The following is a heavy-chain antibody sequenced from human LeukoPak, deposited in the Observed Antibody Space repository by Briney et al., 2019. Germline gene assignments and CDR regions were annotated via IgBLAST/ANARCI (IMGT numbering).Heavy chain of an antibody. V-gene: IGHV3-74*01. CDR1: GFTFSSYW. CDR3: VRDLDLGGYSSFVS. Sequence: GGSLRLSCAASGFTFSSYWMHWVRQAPGKGLVWVSRINSDGGSSTYADSVKGRFTISRDNAKNTLYLQMNTLRAEDTAVYYCVRDLDLGGYSSFVSWGQGTLVTVSS. D-gene: IGHD4-23*01. J-gene: IGHJ4*02. CDR2: INSDGGSS.